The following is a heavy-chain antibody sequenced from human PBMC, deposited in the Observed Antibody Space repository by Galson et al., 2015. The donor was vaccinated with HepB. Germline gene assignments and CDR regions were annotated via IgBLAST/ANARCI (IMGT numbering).Heavy chain of an antibody. CDR3: VRDRGSGFGGNDVPSFDY. J-gene: IGHJ4*02. CDR2: ISSDSGTI. Sequence: SLRLSCAASGFRLTDYAMNWVRRAPGKGLEWAAYISSDSGTIHYADSVKGRFTISRDNAKNSVYLQMTNLRGEDTAVYYCVRDRGSGFGGNDVPSFDYWGRGSLVTVS. CDR1: GFRLTDYA. V-gene: IGHV3-48*01. D-gene: IGHD5-12*01.